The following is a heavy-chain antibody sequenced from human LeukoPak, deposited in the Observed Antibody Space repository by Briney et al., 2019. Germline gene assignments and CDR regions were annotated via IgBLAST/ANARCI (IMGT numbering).Heavy chain of an antibody. V-gene: IGHV1-18*01. D-gene: IGHD1-26*01. CDR1: GYTFTSYG. Sequence: ASVKVSCKASGYTFTSYGISWVRQAPGQGLEWMGWISAYNGNTNYAQKLQGRVTMTTDTSTSTAYMELRSLRSDDTAVYYCARDTVVFIVGATRYYYYGMDVWGQGTTVTVSS. CDR3: ARDTVVFIVGATRYYYYGMDV. J-gene: IGHJ6*02. CDR2: ISAYNGNT.